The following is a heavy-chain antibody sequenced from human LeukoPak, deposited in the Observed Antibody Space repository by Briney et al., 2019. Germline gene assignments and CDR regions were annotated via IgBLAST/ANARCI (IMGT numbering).Heavy chain of an antibody. V-gene: IGHV3-48*01. CDR2: ISSGSSTS. D-gene: IGHD5-24*01. CDR1: GFTFSSYS. Sequence: TGGSLRLSCAASGFTFSSYSMSWVRQAPGKGLEWVSYISSGSSTSFYADSVKGRFTISRDNSKNTLYLQMNSLRAEDTAVYYCAKGGDGYWGQGTLVTVSS. J-gene: IGHJ4*02. CDR3: AKGGDGY.